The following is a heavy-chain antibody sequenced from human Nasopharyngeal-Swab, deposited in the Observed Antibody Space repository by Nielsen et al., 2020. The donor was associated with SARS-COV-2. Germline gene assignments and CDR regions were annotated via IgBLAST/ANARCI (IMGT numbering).Heavy chain of an antibody. CDR2: IYYSGNT. CDR3: ARSGLTPGWFFDL. D-gene: IGHD4-23*01. V-gene: IGHV4-59*08. J-gene: IGHJ2*01. CDR1: GGSISSYY. Sequence: SETLSLTCTVSGGSISSYYWSWIRQPPGKGLEWIGYIYYSGNTNYNPSLKSRLTISVDTSKNQFSLKLSSVTAADTAVYYCARSGLTPGWFFDLWGRGTLVTVSS.